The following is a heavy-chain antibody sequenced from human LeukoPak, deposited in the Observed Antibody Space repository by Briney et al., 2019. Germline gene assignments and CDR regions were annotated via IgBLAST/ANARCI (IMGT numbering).Heavy chain of an antibody. D-gene: IGHD4-17*01. J-gene: IGHJ4*02. CDR3: AREGNYGDPYFDD. V-gene: IGHV3-21*01. Sequence: PGGSLRLSCAASAFTFSSYSMSWVRQAPGKGLEWVSSISGSGGFSNYADSVKGRFTISRDNAKNSLFLQMNSLRAEDTAVYYCAREGNYGDPYFDDWGQGTLVTVSS. CDR2: ISGSGGFS. CDR1: AFTFSSYS.